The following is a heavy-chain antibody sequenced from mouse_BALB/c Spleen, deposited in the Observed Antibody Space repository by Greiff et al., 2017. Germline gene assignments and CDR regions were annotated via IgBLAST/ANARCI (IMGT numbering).Heavy chain of an antibody. V-gene: IGHV7-3*02. CDR3: ARGNYGSSY. Sequence: EVKLVESGGGLVQPGGSLRLSCATSGFTFTDYYMSWVRQPPGKALEWLGFIRNKANGYTTEYSASVKGRFTISRDNSQSILYLQMNTLRAEDSATYYCARGNYGSSYWGQGTTLTVSS. CDR2: IRNKANGYTT. CDR1: GFTFTDYY. J-gene: IGHJ2*01. D-gene: IGHD1-1*01.